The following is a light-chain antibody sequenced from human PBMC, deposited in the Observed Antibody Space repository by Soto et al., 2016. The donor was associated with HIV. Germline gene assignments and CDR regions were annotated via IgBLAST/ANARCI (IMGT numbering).Light chain of an antibody. J-gene: IGLJ2*01. V-gene: IGLV3-21*03. CDR3: QVWDRSSDQMI. Sequence: SYELTQPPSVSVAPRKTASITCGGNNIGGKSVHWYQQKPGQAPVLVVYDNNDRPSGVPERFSGSNSGNTATLTISSVEAGDEADYFCQVWDRSSDQMIFGGGTKVTVL. CDR2: DNN. CDR1: NIGGKS.